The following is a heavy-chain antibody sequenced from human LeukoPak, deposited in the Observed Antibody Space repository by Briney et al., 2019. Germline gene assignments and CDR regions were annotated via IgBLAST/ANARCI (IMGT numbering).Heavy chain of an antibody. D-gene: IGHD2-15*01. CDR1: GFTFSSYS. Sequence: GGSLRLSCAASGFTFSSYSMNWVRQAPGKGLEWVSSISSSSSYIYYADSVKGRFTISRDNAKNSLYLQMNSLRAEDTAVYYCARSSYCSGGRCFRYFDYWGQGTLVTVSS. V-gene: IGHV3-21*01. CDR2: ISSSSSYI. J-gene: IGHJ4*02. CDR3: ARSSYCSGGRCFRYFDY.